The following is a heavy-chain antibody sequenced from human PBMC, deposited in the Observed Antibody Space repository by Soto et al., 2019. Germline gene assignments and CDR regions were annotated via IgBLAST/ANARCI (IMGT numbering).Heavy chain of an antibody. Sequence: SVRVSCKASGGTFSSYTISWVRQAPGQGLEWMGRIIPILGIANYAQKFQGRVTITADKSTSTAYMELSSLRSEDTAVYYCARVFKKANYYYYGMDVWGQGTTVTVLL. V-gene: IGHV1-69*02. J-gene: IGHJ6*02. CDR1: GGTFSSYT. CDR2: IIPILGIA. CDR3: ARVFKKANYYYYGMDV.